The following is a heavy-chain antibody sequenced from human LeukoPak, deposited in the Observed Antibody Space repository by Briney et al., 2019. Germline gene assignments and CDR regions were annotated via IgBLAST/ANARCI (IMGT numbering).Heavy chain of an antibody. J-gene: IGHJ4*02. D-gene: IGHD2-15*01. CDR2: IYYSGST. CDR3: VREGGGFPFYFDY. V-gene: IGHV4-59*01. CDR1: GGSISRYY. Sequence: PSETLSLTCTVSGGSISRYYWSWIRQPPGKGLEWIGYIYYSGSTNYNPSLKSRVAISVDTSKNQFSLKLSSVTAADTAVYYCVREGGGFPFYFDYWGQGTLVTVSS.